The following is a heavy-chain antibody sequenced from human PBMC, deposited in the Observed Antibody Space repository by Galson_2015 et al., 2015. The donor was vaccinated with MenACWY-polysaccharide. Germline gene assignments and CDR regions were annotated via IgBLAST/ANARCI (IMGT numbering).Heavy chain of an antibody. CDR3: ARVASQPLLGGIRGYYGMDV. D-gene: IGHD3-16*01. J-gene: IGHJ6*02. CDR1: GDTFTSYG. V-gene: IGHV1-18*01. Sequence: QSGAEVKKPGASVKVSCKASGDTFTSYGISWVRQAPGQGLEWMGWISAYNGNTNYAQKLQGRVTMTTDTSTSTAYMELRSLRSDDTAVYYWARVASQPLLGGIRGYYGMDVWGQGTTVTVSS. CDR2: ISAYNGNT.